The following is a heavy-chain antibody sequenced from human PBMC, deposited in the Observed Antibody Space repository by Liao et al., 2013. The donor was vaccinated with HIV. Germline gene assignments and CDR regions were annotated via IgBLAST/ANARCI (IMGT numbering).Heavy chain of an antibody. D-gene: IGHD3-3*01. Sequence: QLQLRESGPGLVKPSETLSLTCTVSGDSIRDLYWSWIRQAPGKGPEWIGHAFYSGSTNYNPSLKSRVTISVDTSKNQFSLKLSSVTAADTAVYYCARHPPFFDFWSGYYAPGAFDIWGQGTVVTVSS. J-gene: IGHJ3*02. CDR1: GDSIRDLY. CDR2: AFYSGST. V-gene: IGHV4-59*01. CDR3: ARHPPFFDFWSGYYAPGAFDI.